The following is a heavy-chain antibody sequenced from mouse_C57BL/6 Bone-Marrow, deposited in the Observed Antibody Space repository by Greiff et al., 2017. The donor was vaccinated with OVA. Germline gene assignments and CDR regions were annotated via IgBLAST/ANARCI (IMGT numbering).Heavy chain of an antibody. D-gene: IGHD2-4*01. CDR1: GYAFSTSW. V-gene: IGHV1-82*01. Sequence: QVQLQQSGPELVKPGASVKISCKASGYAFSTSWMNWVKQRPGKGLEWIGRIYPGDGDTTYNGKFKGKATLTADKSSSTAYMQLSSLTSEDSAVYFCTREDDYDWYFDVWGTGTTVTVSS. CDR3: TREDDYDWYFDV. J-gene: IGHJ1*03. CDR2: IYPGDGDT.